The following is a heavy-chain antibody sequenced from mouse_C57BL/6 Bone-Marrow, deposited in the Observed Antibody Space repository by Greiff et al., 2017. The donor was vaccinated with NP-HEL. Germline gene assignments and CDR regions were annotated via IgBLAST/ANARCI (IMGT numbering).Heavy chain of an antibody. V-gene: IGHV2-6*01. D-gene: IGHD2-1*01. Sequence: VQLVESGPGLVAPSQSLSLTCTVSGFSLTSYGVDWVRQSPGKGLEWLGVIWGVGSTNYNSAVKSRLSISKDNSKSQVFLKMNSLQTDDTAMYYCARSPYGIYAMDYWGQGTSVTVSS. CDR1: GFSLTSYG. CDR3: ARSPYGIYAMDY. J-gene: IGHJ4*01. CDR2: IWGVGST.